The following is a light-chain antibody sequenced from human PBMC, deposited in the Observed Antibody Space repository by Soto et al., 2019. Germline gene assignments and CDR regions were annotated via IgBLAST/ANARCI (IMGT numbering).Light chain of an antibody. CDR2: KAS. CDR1: QSISSW. Sequence: DIQMTQSPSTLSASVGDRVTITCRASQSISSWLAWYQQKPGKAPKLLIHKASSLESGDPSRFSGSGSGTEFTLTISSLQPDDFATYCCQQYNSYSWTFGQGTKVEIK. V-gene: IGKV1-5*03. J-gene: IGKJ1*01. CDR3: QQYNSYSWT.